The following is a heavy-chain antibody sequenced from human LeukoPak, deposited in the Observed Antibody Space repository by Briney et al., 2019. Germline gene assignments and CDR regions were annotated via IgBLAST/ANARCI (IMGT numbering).Heavy chain of an antibody. V-gene: IGHV1-18*01. D-gene: IGHD2-2*01. CDR2: ISAYNGNT. Sequence: GASVKVSCKASGYTFTSYGICWVRQAPGQGLEWMGWISAYNGNTNYAQKLQGRVTMTTDTSTSTAYMELRSLRSDDTAVYYCARDRGFENLGYCSSTSCYANAFDIWGQGTMVTVSS. CDR3: ARDRGFENLGYCSSTSCYANAFDI. J-gene: IGHJ3*02. CDR1: GYTFTSYG.